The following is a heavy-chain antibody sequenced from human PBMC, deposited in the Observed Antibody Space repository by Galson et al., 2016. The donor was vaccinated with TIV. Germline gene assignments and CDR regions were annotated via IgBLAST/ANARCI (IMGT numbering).Heavy chain of an antibody. D-gene: IGHD2-8*01. CDR1: GFSLSTTKVG. CDR3: THLPNMLYYGMAV. Sequence: PALVKPTQTLTLTCTFSGFSLSTTKVGVAWVRQPPGEALEWLALIYWDDDKRYRPSLRSRLAISKDTSKNQVVLIMTNMDPVDTATYYCTHLPNMLYYGMAVWGQGTTVTVSS. V-gene: IGHV2-5*02. J-gene: IGHJ6*02. CDR2: IYWDDDK.